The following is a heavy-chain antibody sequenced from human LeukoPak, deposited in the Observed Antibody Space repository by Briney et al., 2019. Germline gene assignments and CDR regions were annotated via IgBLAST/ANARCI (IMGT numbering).Heavy chain of an antibody. J-gene: IGHJ4*02. CDR2: FDPEDGET. CDR3: ASRAAARYHFDY. V-gene: IGHV1-24*01. D-gene: IGHD6-6*01. CDR1: GYTLTELS. Sequence: GASVKVSCKVSGYTLTELSMHWVRQAPGKGLEWMGGFDPEDGETIYAQKFQGRVTMTEDTSTDTAYMELSSLRSEDTAVYYCASRAAARYHFDYWGQGTLVTVSS.